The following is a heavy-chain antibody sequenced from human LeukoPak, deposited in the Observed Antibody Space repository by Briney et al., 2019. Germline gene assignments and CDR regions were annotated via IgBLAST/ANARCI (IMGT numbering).Heavy chain of an antibody. Sequence: PSETLSLTCAVSGYSISSASYWGWIRQPPGKGLERIGNIYHSGSPYYNPSLKGRVTISVDTSKNQFSLKLSSVTAADTAVYYCARNLRRFYYFDYWGQGTLVTVSS. CDR3: ARNLRRFYYFDY. J-gene: IGHJ4*02. V-gene: IGHV4-38-2*01. CDR1: GYSISSASY. D-gene: IGHD4-17*01. CDR2: IYHSGSP.